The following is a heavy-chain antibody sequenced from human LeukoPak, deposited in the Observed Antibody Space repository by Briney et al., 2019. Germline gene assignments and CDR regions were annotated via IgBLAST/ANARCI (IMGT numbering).Heavy chain of an antibody. V-gene: IGHV4-34*01. CDR1: GGSFSGYY. J-gene: IGHJ5*02. CDR2: INHSGST. CDR3: ARSLPRSGCWYTEICPRSNWFDP. D-gene: IGHD6-19*01. Sequence: SETLSLTCAVYGGSFSGYYWSWIRQPPGKGLEWIGEINHSGSTNYNPSPKSRVTISVDTSKNQFSLKLSSVTAADTAVYYCARSLPRSGCWYTEICPRSNWFDPWGQGTLVTVSS.